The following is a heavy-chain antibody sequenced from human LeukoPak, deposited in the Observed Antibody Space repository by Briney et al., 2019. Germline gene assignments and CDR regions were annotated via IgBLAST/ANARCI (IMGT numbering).Heavy chain of an antibody. CDR2: ICAYYGNT. J-gene: IGHJ5*02. CDR3: ERDRPGRYYYDSSGYYTT. V-gene: IGHV1-18*01. D-gene: IGHD3-22*01. Sequence: AGEQVSRQASRYTFYQYVIRGVAPAPRQGLEWMGWICAYYGNTDYSQKLQGRVTMSTDPSTSTAYLELRSLRSDDTAVYYCERDRPGRYYYDSSGYYTTWGQGSLVTVSS. CDR1: RYTFYQYV.